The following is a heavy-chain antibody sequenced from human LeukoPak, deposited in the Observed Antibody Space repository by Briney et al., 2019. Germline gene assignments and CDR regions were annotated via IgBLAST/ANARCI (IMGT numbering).Heavy chain of an antibody. CDR3: ASTIFGGFDP. Sequence: GGSLRLSCAASGFTFDDYGMNWVRQAPGKGLEWVSGINWNGGSTGYADSVKGRFTISRDNAKDSLYLQMNSLRAEDTALYYCASTIFGGFDPWGQGTLVTVSS. V-gene: IGHV3-20*04. J-gene: IGHJ5*02. CDR1: GFTFDDYG. D-gene: IGHD3-3*01. CDR2: INWNGGST.